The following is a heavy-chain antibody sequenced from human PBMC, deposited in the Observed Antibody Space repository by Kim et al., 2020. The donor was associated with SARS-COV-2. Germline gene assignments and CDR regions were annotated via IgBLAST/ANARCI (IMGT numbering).Heavy chain of an antibody. J-gene: IGHJ5*02. CDR3: VTGGAFYYDQ. V-gene: IGHV3-64D*09. CDR2: ISGNGDTT. D-gene: IGHD2-21*01. Sequence: GGSLRPSCSASGFTFSKQGMHWVRQAPGKGLELVSAISGNGDTTDYADSVMDRFIISRDNSKNILYLHMSSLRVEDTALYYCVTGGAFYYDQWGQGTLVT. CDR1: GFTFSKQG.